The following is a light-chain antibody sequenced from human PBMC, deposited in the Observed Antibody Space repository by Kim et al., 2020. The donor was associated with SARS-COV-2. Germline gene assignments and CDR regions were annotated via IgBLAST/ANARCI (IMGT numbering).Light chain of an antibody. Sequence: DIQMTQSPSTLSASVGDRVTITCRASQSIRNWLAWYQQKPGKAPKLLIYKASTWESGVPSRFGGSGSGTEFTLTINSLQPDDFAAYYCQQYYSYRTFGQGTKVDIK. CDR3: QQYYSYRT. V-gene: IGKV1-5*03. CDR1: QSIRNW. CDR2: KAS. J-gene: IGKJ1*01.